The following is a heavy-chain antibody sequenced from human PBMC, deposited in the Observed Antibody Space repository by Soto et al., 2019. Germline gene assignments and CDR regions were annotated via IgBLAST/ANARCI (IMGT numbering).Heavy chain of an antibody. V-gene: IGHV4-4*02. Sequence: SETLSLTCAVSGGSISSSNWWSWVRQPPGKGLEWIGEINHSGSTNYNPSLKSRVTISVDTSKNQFSLKLSSVTAADTAVYYCARSSALRAAHYWYFDLWGRGTLVTVSS. CDR3: ARSSALRAAHYWYFDL. CDR1: GGSISSSNW. J-gene: IGHJ2*01. D-gene: IGHD4-17*01. CDR2: INHSGST.